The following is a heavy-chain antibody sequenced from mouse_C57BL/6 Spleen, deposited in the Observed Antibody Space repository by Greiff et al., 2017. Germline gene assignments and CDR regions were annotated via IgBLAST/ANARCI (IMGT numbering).Heavy chain of an antibody. Sequence: QVQLQQPGAELVRPGSSVKLSCKASGYTFTSYWMHWVKQRPIQGLEWIGNIDPSDSETHYNQKFKDKATLTVDKSSSTAYMQLSSLTSEDSAVYDCAREDYGSSSGFAYWGQGTLVTVSA. V-gene: IGHV1-52*01. CDR3: AREDYGSSSGFAY. J-gene: IGHJ3*01. CDR2: IDPSDSET. D-gene: IGHD1-1*01. CDR1: GYTFTSYW.